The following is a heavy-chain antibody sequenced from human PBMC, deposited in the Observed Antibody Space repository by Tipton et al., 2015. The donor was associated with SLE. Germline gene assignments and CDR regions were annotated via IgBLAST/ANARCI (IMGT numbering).Heavy chain of an antibody. CDR3: AREGYSSSSRGD. J-gene: IGHJ4*02. D-gene: IGHD6-6*01. Sequence: TLSLTCTVSGGSISSHYWSWIRQPPGKGLEWIGYIYYSGSTNYNPSLKSRVTISVDTSKNQFSLKLSSVTAADTAVYYCAREGYSSSSRGDWGQGTLVTVSS. V-gene: IGHV4-59*11. CDR1: GGSISSHY. CDR2: IYYSGST.